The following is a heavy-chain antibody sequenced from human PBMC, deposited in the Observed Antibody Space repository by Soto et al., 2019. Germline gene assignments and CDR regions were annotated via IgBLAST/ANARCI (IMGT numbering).Heavy chain of an antibody. CDR2: ITTGNDYI. D-gene: IGHD6-19*01. V-gene: IGHV3-21*01. J-gene: IGHJ5*01. CDR1: GFTLSSFS. Sequence: GGSLRLSCVGSGFTLSSFSMSWVRQTPGKGLEWVSSITTGNDYISYADSVKGRFTISRGNAKNSLFLRMNSLRADDTALCFCARDSYSSLFDSWGQGTLVTVSS. CDR3: ARDSYSSLFDS.